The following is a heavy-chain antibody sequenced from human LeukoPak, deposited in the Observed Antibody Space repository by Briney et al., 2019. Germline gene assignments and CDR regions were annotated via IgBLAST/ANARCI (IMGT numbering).Heavy chain of an antibody. Sequence: PSETLSLTCAVYGGSFSGYYGSWIRQPPGKGLEWIGEINHSGSTNYNPSLKSRVTISVDTSKNQFSLKLSSVTAADTAVYYCARLAASHYYDSSLDFDYWGQGTLVTVSS. J-gene: IGHJ4*02. D-gene: IGHD3-22*01. V-gene: IGHV4-34*01. CDR3: ARLAASHYYDSSLDFDY. CDR1: GGSFSGYY. CDR2: INHSGST.